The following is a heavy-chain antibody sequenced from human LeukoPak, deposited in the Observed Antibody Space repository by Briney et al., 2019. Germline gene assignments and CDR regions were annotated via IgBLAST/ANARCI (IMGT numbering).Heavy chain of an antibody. CDR3: ARDATPGYFDY. V-gene: IGHV3-53*01. CDR2: IYSGGST. Sequence: PGGSLRLSCAASGFTVSSNYVSWVRQAPGKGLEWVSVIYSGGSTYYADSVNGRFTISRDNTKNTLYLQMNSLSAEDTAVYYCARDATPGYFDYWGQGTLVTVSS. J-gene: IGHJ4*02. CDR1: GFTVSSNY.